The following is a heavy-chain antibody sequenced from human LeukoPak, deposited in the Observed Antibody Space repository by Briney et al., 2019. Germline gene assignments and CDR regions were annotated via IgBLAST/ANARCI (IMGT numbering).Heavy chain of an antibody. CDR2: ISAYNGNT. J-gene: IGHJ4*02. Sequence: GASVKVSCKASGYTFTSYGISWVRQAPGQGLEWMGWISAYNGNTNYAQKLQGRVTMTTDTSTSTAYMELRSLRSDDTAVYYCARDLGASYDISTGYYEDDYWGQGTLVTVSS. D-gene: IGHD3-9*01. V-gene: IGHV1-18*01. CDR3: ARDLGASYDISTGYYEDDY. CDR1: GYTFTSYG.